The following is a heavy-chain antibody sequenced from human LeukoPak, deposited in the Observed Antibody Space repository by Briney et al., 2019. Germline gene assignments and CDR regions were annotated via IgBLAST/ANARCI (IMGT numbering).Heavy chain of an antibody. Sequence: GGPLRLSCAASGFTFSSYWMTWVRQAPGKGLEWVANIEQDGSEKYYVDSVKGRFTISRDNAKNSLYLQMDSLRAEDTAVYYCARVEAGYYYYMDVWGKGTTVTVSS. CDR2: IEQDGSEK. CDR1: GFTFSSYW. J-gene: IGHJ6*03. D-gene: IGHD6-19*01. CDR3: ARVEAGYYYYMDV. V-gene: IGHV3-7*01.